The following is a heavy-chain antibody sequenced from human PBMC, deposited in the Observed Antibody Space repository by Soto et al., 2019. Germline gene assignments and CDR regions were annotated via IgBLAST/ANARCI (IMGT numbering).Heavy chain of an antibody. J-gene: IGHJ4*02. V-gene: IGHV3-30-3*01. CDR3: ARGLSNYYFDY. Sequence: QVQLMESGGGVVQPGRSLRLSCAASGFTFSSYAMHWVRQAPGKGLEWVAVISYDGSNKYYADSVKGRFTISRDNSKNTLYLQMNSLRAEDTAVYYCARGLSNYYFDYWGQGTLVTVSS. CDR1: GFTFSSYA. CDR2: ISYDGSNK.